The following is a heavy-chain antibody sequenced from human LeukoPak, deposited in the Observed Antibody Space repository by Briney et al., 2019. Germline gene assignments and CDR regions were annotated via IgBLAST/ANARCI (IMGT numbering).Heavy chain of an antibody. D-gene: IGHD6-13*01. CDR1: GFTFSDYH. CDR3: ARREAAGRCFDY. V-gene: IGHV3-11*01. CDR2: ISSGGSSI. Sequence: PGGSLRLSCAVSGFTFSDYHMSWIRQAPGKGLEWVSYISSGGSSISHADSVKGRFTISRDNAENSLYLQMNSLRAEDTAVYYCARREAAGRCFDYWGQGPLVTVSS. J-gene: IGHJ4*02.